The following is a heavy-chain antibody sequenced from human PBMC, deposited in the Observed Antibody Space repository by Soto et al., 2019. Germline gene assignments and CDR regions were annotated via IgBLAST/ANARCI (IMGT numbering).Heavy chain of an antibody. CDR3: GNDGDALWGGPFRAY. CDR2: VYYLGIT. J-gene: IGHJ4*02. CDR1: GGSMSEYF. Sequence: PSETLSLACTVSGGSMSEYFWSGIRQCPGKGLEWIGYVYYLGITDYNPSLKSRVTISVYKSKRQFSVRLTSWTASYTSAYYCGNDGDALWGGPFRAYWGPGPQVTAS. V-gene: IGHV4-59*01. D-gene: IGHD3-16*01.